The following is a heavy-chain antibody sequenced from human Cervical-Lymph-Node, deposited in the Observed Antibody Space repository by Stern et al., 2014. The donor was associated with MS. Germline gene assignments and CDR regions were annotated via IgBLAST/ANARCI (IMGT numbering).Heavy chain of an antibody. J-gene: IGHJ4*02. CDR2: ILHDGSNK. D-gene: IGHD4-17*01. V-gene: IGHV3-30*18. Sequence: VQLVHSGGGVVQPGRSLRLSCATSGFTFINFGMHWVRQAPGKGPEWVASILHDGSNKYYADSVKGRFTISRDSSKNTVYLQMNSLRAEDTAIYYCAKRDYADYDYWGQGTLVTVSS. CDR3: AKRDYADYDY. CDR1: GFTFINFG.